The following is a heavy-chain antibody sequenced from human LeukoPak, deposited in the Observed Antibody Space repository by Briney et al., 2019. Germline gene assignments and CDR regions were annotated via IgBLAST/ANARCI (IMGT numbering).Heavy chain of an antibody. CDR2: MNPNSGNT. V-gene: IGHV1-8*03. CDR1: GYTFTSYD. Sequence: SVKVSCKASGYTFTSYDINWVRQATGQGLEWMGWMNPNSGNTGYAQKFQGRVTITRNTSISTAYMELSSLRSEDTAVYYCARLQLRHCSRTSCANEFDYWGQGTLVTVSS. J-gene: IGHJ4*02. D-gene: IGHD2-2*01. CDR3: ARLQLRHCSRTSCANEFDY.